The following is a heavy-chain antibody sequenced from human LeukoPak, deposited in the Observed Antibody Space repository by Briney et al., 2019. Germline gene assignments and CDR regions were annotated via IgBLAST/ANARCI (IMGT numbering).Heavy chain of an antibody. CDR1: GFTFSSYG. V-gene: IGHV3-33*01. Sequence: PGGSLRLSCAASGFTFSSYGMHWVRQAPGKGLEWVAVIWYDGSNKYYADSVKGRFTISRDNSKNTLYLQMNSLRAGDTAVYYCGFGSGWIFDCRGQGALVTVSS. J-gene: IGHJ4*02. CDR3: GFGSGWIFDC. D-gene: IGHD6-19*01. CDR2: IWYDGSNK.